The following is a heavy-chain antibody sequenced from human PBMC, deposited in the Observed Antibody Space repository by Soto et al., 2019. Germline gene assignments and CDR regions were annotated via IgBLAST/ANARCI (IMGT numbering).Heavy chain of an antibody. CDR3: ARDHPGYCSGGSCYSGWLDP. D-gene: IGHD2-15*01. V-gene: IGHV4-61*01. CDR2: IYYSGST. Sequence: PSETLSLTCTVSGGSVSSGSYYWSWIRQPPGKGLGWIGYIYYSGSTNYNPSLKSRVTISVDTSKNQFSLKLSSVTAADTAVYYCARDHPGYCSGGSCYSGWLDPWGQGTLVTAPQ. J-gene: IGHJ5*02. CDR1: GGSVSSGSYY.